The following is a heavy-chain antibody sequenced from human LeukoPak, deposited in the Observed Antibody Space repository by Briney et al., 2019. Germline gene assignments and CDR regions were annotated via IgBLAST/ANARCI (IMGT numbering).Heavy chain of an antibody. CDR1: GFTFSTYS. CDR3: ASVMEVGIWLFDY. CDR2: ISSSGNSM. D-gene: IGHD3-9*01. Sequence: GGSLRLSCAASGFTFSTYSMNWVRQAPGKGLEWASSISSSGNSMYYADSVKGRFTISRDNAKNSLYLQMHSLRAEDTAVYYCASVMEVGIWLFDYWGQGTLVTVSS. V-gene: IGHV3-21*01. J-gene: IGHJ4*02.